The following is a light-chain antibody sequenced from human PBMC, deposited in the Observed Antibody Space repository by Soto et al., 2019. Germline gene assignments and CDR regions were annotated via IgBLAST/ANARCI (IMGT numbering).Light chain of an antibody. CDR1: SSDVGGYNY. J-gene: IGLJ1*01. CDR2: DVS. CDR3: SSYTSSSTLHV. Sequence: PARTRAAYGYSAHGQGSPISRTGNSSDVGGYNYVSWYQQHPGKGPELLFYDVSNRPVGVCNRFSGSKSGNTASLAISGLRAEDEADYYCSSYTSSSTLHVFGTGPKVTVL. V-gene: IGLV2-14*01.